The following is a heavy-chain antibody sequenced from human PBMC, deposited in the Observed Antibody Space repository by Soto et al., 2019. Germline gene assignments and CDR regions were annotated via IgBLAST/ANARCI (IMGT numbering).Heavy chain of an antibody. V-gene: IGHV3-48*02. D-gene: IGHD2-15*01. J-gene: IGHJ6*02. CDR1: GFTFSSYS. CDR3: ARGTIVDYYYYGMDV. Sequence: VQLVESGGGLVQPGGSLRLSCAASGFTFSSYSMNWVRQAPGKGLEWVSYISSSSSTIYYADSVKGRFTISRDNAKNSLYLQMNSLRDEDTAVYYCARGTIVDYYYYGMDVWGQGTTVTVSS. CDR2: ISSSSSTI.